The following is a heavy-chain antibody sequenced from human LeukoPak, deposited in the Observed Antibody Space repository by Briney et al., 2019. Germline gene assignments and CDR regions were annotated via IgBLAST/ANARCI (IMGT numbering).Heavy chain of an antibody. V-gene: IGHV4-4*07. CDR2: ILTNGNT. D-gene: IGHD2-15*01. J-gene: IGHJ4*02. Sequence: SETLSLTCTVSGGSINGYFWSWMLQPAGKGLEWIGRILTNGNTDYNPSLNSRVTMSMDTSRNQFSLKLRSVSAADTAVYYCARSARVEPGTGYYFDSWGRGTLVTVSS. CDR1: GGSINGYF. CDR3: ARSARVEPGTGYYFDS.